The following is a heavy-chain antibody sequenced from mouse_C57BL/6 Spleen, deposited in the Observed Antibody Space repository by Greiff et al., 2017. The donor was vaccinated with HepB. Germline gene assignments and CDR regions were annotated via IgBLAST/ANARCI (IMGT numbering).Heavy chain of an antibody. CDR3: ARCDYDRLGYAMDY. D-gene: IGHD2-4*01. CDR1: GYTFTSYW. Sequence: VQLKQPGAELVKPGASVKLSCKASGYTFTSYWMHWVKQRPGQGLEWIGMIHPNSGSTNYNEKFKSKATLTVDKSSSTAYMQLSSLTSEDSAVYYCARCDYDRLGYAMDYWGQGTSVTVSS. V-gene: IGHV1-64*01. CDR2: IHPNSGST. J-gene: IGHJ4*01.